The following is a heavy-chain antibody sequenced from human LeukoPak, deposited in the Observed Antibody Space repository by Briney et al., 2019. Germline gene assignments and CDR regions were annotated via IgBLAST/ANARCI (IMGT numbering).Heavy chain of an antibody. V-gene: IGHV1-69*06. CDR2: IIPIFGTA. J-gene: IGHJ4*02. CDR1: GGTFSSYA. D-gene: IGHD6-13*01. CDR3: AIPYSSSWYGDY. Sequence: SVKVSCKASGGTFSSYAISWVRQAPGQGLEWMGGIIPIFGTANYAQKFQGGVTITADKSTSTAYMELGSLRSEDTAVYYCAIPYSSSWYGDYWGQGTLVTVSS.